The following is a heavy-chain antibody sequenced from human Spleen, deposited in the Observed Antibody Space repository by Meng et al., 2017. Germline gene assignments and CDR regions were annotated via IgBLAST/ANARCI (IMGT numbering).Heavy chain of an antibody. D-gene: IGHD3-22*01. CDR3: VRSSAWVRTGFDP. J-gene: IGHJ5*02. V-gene: IGHV4-39*01. Sequence: QPQLQESGPGLGKPSEALSLTCSVSGGSISTGGYYWGWIRQAPGKGLEWIGSVGHSGFTYYTPSVKSRITVSIDMSRNEFYLKLTSVTAADTAVYFCVRSSAWVRTGFDPWGQGTLVTVSS. CDR2: VGHSGFT. CDR1: GGSISTGGYY.